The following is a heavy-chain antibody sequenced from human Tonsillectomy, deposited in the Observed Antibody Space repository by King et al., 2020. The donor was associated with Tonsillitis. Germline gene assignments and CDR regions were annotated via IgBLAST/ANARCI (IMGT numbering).Heavy chain of an antibody. Sequence: QLQESGPGLVKPSETLSLTCTVSAGSISSYYWNWIRQPPGKGLEWIGYIYYSGATNYNPSLKSRATISIGTSKNQFSLNLTSVTAADTAVYYCARRAFWSAPRNYYMDVWGKGTTVTVSS. CDR2: IYYSGAT. V-gene: IGHV4-59*08. CDR3: ARRAFWSAPRNYYMDV. J-gene: IGHJ6*03. CDR1: AGSISSYY. D-gene: IGHD3-3*01.